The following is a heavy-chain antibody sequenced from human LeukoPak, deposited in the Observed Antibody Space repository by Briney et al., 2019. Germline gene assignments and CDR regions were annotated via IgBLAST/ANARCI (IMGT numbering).Heavy chain of an antibody. V-gene: IGHV3-23*01. CDR1: GFTLTNYA. CDR3: AKSVVGAGKGSAFDI. Sequence: PGGSLRLSCAASGFTLTNYAMTWVRQAPGKGLEWVSGISGSGGDTFYADSVKGRFTISRDNSKNTLYLQMNSLRAEETAVYYCAKSVVGAGKGSAFDIWGQGTVVTVSS. J-gene: IGHJ3*02. CDR2: ISGSGGDT. D-gene: IGHD1-26*01.